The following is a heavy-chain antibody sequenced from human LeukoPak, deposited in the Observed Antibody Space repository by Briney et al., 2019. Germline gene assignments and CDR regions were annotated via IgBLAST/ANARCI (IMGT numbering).Heavy chain of an antibody. D-gene: IGHD3-3*01. CDR3: ANTYYDFWSGYYTA. J-gene: IGHJ5*02. CDR2: INHSGST. V-gene: IGHV4-34*01. Sequence: KPSETLSLTCTVSGGSISSYYWSWIRQPPGKGLEWIGEINHSGSTNYNPSLKSRVTISVDTSKNQFSLKLSSVSAADTAVYYCANTYYDFWSGYYTAWGQGTLVTVSS. CDR1: GGSISSYY.